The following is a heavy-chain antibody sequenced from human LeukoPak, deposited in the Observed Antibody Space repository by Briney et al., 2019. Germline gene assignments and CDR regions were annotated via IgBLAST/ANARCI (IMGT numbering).Heavy chain of an antibody. CDR3: ARGAFDYDNLTGYAPEFDAFDI. CDR2: IYHSGST. V-gene: IGHV4-30-2*05. CDR1: GGSISSGGYY. D-gene: IGHD3-9*01. Sequence: SETLSLTCTVSGGSISSGGYYWSWIRQPPGKGLEWIGYIYHSGSTYYNPSLKSRVTLSVDTSNHFSLKLTSVTAADTAVYYCARGAFDYDNLTGYAPEFDAFDIWGQGTMVTVSS. J-gene: IGHJ3*02.